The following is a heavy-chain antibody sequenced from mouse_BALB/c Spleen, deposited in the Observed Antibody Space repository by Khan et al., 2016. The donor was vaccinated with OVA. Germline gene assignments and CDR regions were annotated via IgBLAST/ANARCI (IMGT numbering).Heavy chain of an antibody. D-gene: IGHD1-1*01. CDR2: INPDSSTI. V-gene: IGHV4-1*02. J-gene: IGHJ3*01. CDR1: GYDFSRYG. Sequence: EVKLLESGGGLVQPGGSLKLSCAASGYDFSRYGMSWVRQAPGKGLEWIGDINPDSSTINYTQSLKDKFIISRDNANNTPYLQMSNVRSEDTDLYYCARQNYASSSFAYWGQGTLVTVSA. CDR3: ARQNYASSSFAY.